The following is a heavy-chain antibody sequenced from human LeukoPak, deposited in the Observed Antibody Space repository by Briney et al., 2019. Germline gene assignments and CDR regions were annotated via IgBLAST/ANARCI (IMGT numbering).Heavy chain of an antibody. CDR1: GFTFSSYW. J-gene: IGHJ4*02. CDR2: IKQDGSEK. CDR3: ARVGGGYDFGY. V-gene: IGHV3-7*01. D-gene: IGHD5-12*01. Sequence: GGSLRLSCAASGFTFSSYWMGWVRQAPGKGLEWVANIKQDGSEKYYVDSVKGRFTISRDNAKNSLYLQMNSLRAEDTAVYYCARVGGGYDFGYWGQGTLVTVSS.